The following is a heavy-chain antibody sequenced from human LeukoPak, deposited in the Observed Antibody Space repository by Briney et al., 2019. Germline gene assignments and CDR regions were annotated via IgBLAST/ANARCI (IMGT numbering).Heavy chain of an antibody. V-gene: IGHV3-21*01. D-gene: IGHD3-3*01. CDR2: ISSSSSYI. Sequence: GGSLRLSCAASGFTFSSYAMSWVRQAPGKGLEWVSSISSSSSYIYYADSVKGRFTISRDNAKNSLYLQMNSLRAEDTAVYYCARKRITIFGVAGGAFDIWGQGTMVTVSS. J-gene: IGHJ3*02. CDR3: ARKRITIFGVAGGAFDI. CDR1: GFTFSSYA.